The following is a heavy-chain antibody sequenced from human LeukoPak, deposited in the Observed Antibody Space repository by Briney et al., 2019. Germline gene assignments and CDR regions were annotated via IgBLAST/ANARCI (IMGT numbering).Heavy chain of an antibody. D-gene: IGHD6-19*01. Sequence: GASAKVSCKASGYTSSSYATNCVRQSPGQGDWWIGWIYLKSGKTDCAQKLQGRVIMTRNTSISTAYMELSSLRSEDTAVYYCARFAVHRRIAVTGQFGLDYWGRGTLVTVSS. CDR2: IYLKSGKT. V-gene: IGHV1-8*01. J-gene: IGHJ4*02. CDR1: GYTSSSYA. CDR3: ARFAVHRRIAVTGQFGLDY.